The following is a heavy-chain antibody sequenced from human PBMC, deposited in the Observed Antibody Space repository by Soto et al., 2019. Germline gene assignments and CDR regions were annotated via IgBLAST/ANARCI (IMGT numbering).Heavy chain of an antibody. CDR1: GDSIRGFY. J-gene: IGHJ4*02. Sequence: SDTLSLTCTVSGDSIRGFYWSWIRQPPGKGLEWILYIYSSGYTNYNPSLKNRGTISVDTPKKQFFLNLRSVTAADTALYYCARGGRYHFGIHXWGRGIRVTVSX. D-gene: IGHD3-3*01. CDR3: ARGGRYHFGIHX. CDR2: IYSSGYT. V-gene: IGHV4-59*01.